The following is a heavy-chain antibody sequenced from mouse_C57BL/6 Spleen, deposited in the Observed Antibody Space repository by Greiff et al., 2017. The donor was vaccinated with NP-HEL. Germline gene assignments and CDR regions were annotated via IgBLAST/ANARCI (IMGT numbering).Heavy chain of an antibody. D-gene: IGHD2-3*01. CDR1: GFNIKDYY. Sequence: EVQLQQSGAELVKPGASVKLSCTASGFNIKDYYMHWVKQRTEQGLEWIGRIDPEDGETKYAPEFQGKATITADTSSNTAYLQLSSLTSEDTAVYYCARYDPYAMDYWGQGTSVTVSS. J-gene: IGHJ4*01. V-gene: IGHV14-2*01. CDR3: ARYDPYAMDY. CDR2: IDPEDGET.